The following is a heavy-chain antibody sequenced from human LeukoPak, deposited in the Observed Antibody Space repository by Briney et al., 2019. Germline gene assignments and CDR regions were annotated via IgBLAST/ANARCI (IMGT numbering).Heavy chain of an antibody. D-gene: IGHD3-10*01. CDR1: GGTFSSYA. CDR2: IIPIFGTA. V-gene: IGHV1-69*01. Sequence: GSSVKVSCEASGGTFSSYAISWVRQAPGQGLEWMRGIIPIFGTANYAQKFQGRVTITADESTSTAYMELSSLRSEDTAVYYCARKMVRGQYHWFDPWGQGTLVTVSS. J-gene: IGHJ5*02. CDR3: ARKMVRGQYHWFDP.